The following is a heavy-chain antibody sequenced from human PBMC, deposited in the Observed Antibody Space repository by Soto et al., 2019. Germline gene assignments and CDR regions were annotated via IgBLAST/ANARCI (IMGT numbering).Heavy chain of an antibody. CDR2: IRSKAYGGTT. V-gene: IGHV3-49*04. Sequence: PGGSLRLSCTASGFTFGDYAMSWVRQAPGKGLEWVGFIRSKAYGGTTEYAASVKGRFTISRDDSKSIAYLQMNSLKTEDTAVYYCTRGGYCSSTSCYRPSDYWGQGTLVTV. CDR3: TRGGYCSSTSCYRPSDY. CDR1: GFTFGDYA. J-gene: IGHJ4*02. D-gene: IGHD2-2*01.